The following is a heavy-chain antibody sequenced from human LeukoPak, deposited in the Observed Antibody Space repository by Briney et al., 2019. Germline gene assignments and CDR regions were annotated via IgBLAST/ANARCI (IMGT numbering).Heavy chain of an antibody. V-gene: IGHV3-23*01. CDR2: ISGSGGST. CDR1: GFTFSNYA. Sequence: PGGSLRLSCAASGFTFSNYAMNWVRQAPGKGLEWVSGISGSGGSTYYADSVKGRFTISRDNSKNTLYLQMNSLRSEDTAVYHCTKGGDYSSSSPDYWGQGTLVTVSS. J-gene: IGHJ4*02. D-gene: IGHD6-13*01. CDR3: TKGGDYSSSSPDY.